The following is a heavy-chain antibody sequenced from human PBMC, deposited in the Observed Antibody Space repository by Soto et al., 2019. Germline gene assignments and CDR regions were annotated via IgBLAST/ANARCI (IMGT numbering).Heavy chain of an antibody. V-gene: IGHV4-59*01. Sequence: PSETLSLTCTVSGGSISDCYWSWIRQPPGKGLEWIGYIYYSGSTNYNPSLKSRVTISVDTSKNQFSLNLRSMSPADTAVYYCARVGGLAARTFDYWGPGILVTVS. CDR3: ARVGGLAARTFDY. J-gene: IGHJ4*02. CDR1: GGSISDCY. CDR2: IYYSGST. D-gene: IGHD6-6*01.